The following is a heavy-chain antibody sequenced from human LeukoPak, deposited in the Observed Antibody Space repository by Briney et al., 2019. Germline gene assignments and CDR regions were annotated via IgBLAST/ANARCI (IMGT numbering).Heavy chain of an antibody. CDR2: IYRSGST. Sequence: TSETLSLTCAVSGGSISSSNWWSWVRQPPGKGLEWIGEIYRSGSTNYNPSLKSRVTISVDKSKNQFSLKLSSVTAADTAVYYCARVYYYDSSGTYAFDMWGQGTMVTVSS. J-gene: IGHJ3*02. D-gene: IGHD3-22*01. V-gene: IGHV4-4*02. CDR1: GGSISSSNW. CDR3: ARVYYYDSSGTYAFDM.